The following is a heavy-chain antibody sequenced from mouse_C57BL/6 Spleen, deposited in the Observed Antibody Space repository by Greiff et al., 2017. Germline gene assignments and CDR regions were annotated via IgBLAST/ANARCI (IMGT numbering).Heavy chain of an antibody. D-gene: IGHD1-1*01. V-gene: IGHV3-6*01. CDR3: AREGYGSPFAY. CDR1: GYSITSGYY. J-gene: IGHJ3*01. CDR2: ISYDGSN. Sequence: EVQLQESGPGLVKPSQSLSLTCSVTGYSITSGYYWNWIRQFPGNKLEWMGYISYDGSNNYNPSLKNRISITRDTSKNQFFLKLNSVTTEDTATYYCAREGYGSPFAYWGQGTLVTVSA.